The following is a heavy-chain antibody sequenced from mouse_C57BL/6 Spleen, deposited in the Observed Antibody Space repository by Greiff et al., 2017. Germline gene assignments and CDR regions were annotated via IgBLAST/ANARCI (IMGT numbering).Heavy chain of an antibody. D-gene: IGHD2-2*01. CDR3: ANGYDDDPFAY. Sequence: QVQLKQSGAELVRPGASVKLSCKASGYTFTDYYINWVKQRPGQGLEWIARIYPGSGNTYYNEKFKGKATLTAEKSSSTAYMQLSSLTSEDSAVYFCANGYDDDPFAYWGQGTLVTVSA. CDR1: GYTFTDYY. V-gene: IGHV1-76*01. CDR2: IYPGSGNT. J-gene: IGHJ3*01.